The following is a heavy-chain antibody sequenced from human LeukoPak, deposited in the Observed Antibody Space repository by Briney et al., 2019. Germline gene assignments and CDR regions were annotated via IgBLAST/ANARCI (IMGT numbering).Heavy chain of an antibody. D-gene: IGHD5-18*01. Sequence: GGSLRLSCAASGFTFSSYAMSWVRQAPGKGLEWVSVIYAGGSTFYADSVKGRFTISRDNSKNTLYLQMNSLRAEDTAVYYCARDRGGYTYGYGWWFDPWGQGTLVTVSS. CDR2: IYAGGST. J-gene: IGHJ5*02. CDR1: GFTFSSYA. CDR3: ARDRGGYTYGYGWWFDP. V-gene: IGHV3-66*01.